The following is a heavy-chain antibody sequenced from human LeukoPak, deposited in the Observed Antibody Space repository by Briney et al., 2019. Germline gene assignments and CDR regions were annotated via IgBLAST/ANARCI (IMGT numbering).Heavy chain of an antibody. Sequence: PWGSLRLSCAASEFTFSDYYMSWIRQAPGKGLEWVSYISSSGSTIYYADSVKGRFTISRDNAKNSLYLQMNSLRAEDTAVYYCARESWGYDSSGYYYVDYWGQGTLVTVSS. CDR3: ARESWGYDSSGYYYVDY. CDR2: ISSSGSTI. J-gene: IGHJ4*02. D-gene: IGHD3-22*01. V-gene: IGHV3-11*01. CDR1: EFTFSDYY.